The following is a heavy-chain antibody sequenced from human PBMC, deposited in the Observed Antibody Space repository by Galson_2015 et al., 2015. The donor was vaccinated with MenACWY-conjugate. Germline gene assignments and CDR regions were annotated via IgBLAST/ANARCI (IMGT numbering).Heavy chain of an antibody. V-gene: IGHV5-51*01. CDR1: GYNFITYW. CDR3: ARHPPGGRGMDV. CDR2: ISPIDSKT. J-gene: IGHJ6*02. Sequence: QSGAEVKKPGESLKISCKASGYNFITYWIGWVRQVPGKGPEWVGLISPIDSKTRYSPAFEGRVTISADNSITTAYLQWNSLQASDTAMYYCARHPPGGRGMDVWGQATTVTVSS. D-gene: IGHD1-26*01.